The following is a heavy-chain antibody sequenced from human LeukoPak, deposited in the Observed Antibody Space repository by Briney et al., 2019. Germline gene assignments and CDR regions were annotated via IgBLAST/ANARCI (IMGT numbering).Heavy chain of an antibody. CDR2: ISGSGGST. CDR3: ARDPRGGTLEH. Sequence: PGGSLRLSCAASGFTFSSYAMSWVRQAPGKGLEWVSAISGSGGSTYYADSVKGRFTISRDNSKNTVYLQLNSLRAEDTAVYYCARDPRGGTLEHWGQGTLVTVSS. D-gene: IGHD3-10*01. J-gene: IGHJ1*01. CDR1: GFTFSSYA. V-gene: IGHV3-23*01.